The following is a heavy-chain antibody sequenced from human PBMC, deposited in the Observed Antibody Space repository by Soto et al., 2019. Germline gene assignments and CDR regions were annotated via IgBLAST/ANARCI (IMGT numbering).Heavy chain of an antibody. V-gene: IGHV4-34*01. J-gene: IGHJ6*03. D-gene: IGHD2-8*01. CDR3: ARGGPPYCTNGVCYSYYTDV. CDR1: GGSFSGYY. Sequence: SETLSLTCAVYGGSFSGYYWSWIRQPPGKGLEWIGEINHSGSTNYNPSLKSRVTISVDTSKNQFSLKLSSVTAADTAVYYCARGGPPYCTNGVCYSYYTDVWGKGPTVTLSS. CDR2: INHSGST.